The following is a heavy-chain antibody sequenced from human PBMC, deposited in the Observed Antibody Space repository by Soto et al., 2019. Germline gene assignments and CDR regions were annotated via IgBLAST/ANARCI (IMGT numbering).Heavy chain of an antibody. CDR2: IYYTGST. J-gene: IGHJ4*02. D-gene: IGHD3-3*02. CDR1: GGSVNSDSYY. V-gene: IGHV4-61*01. Sequence: SETLSLTCTVSGGSVNSDSYYWSWIRQPPGKGLEWIGYIYYTGSTNYNPSLESRVTISVDTSRNQFSLKLSSVTAADTAVFYCAREFSNTPEAFDSWGQGALVTVSS. CDR3: AREFSNTPEAFDS.